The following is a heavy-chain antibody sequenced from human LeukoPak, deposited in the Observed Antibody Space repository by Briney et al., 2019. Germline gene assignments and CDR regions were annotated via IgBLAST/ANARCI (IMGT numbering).Heavy chain of an antibody. CDR1: GFTFSDYY. CDR2: ISSSGSTI. Sequence: GGSLRLSCAASGFTFSDYYMSWIRQAPGNGLEWVSYISSSGSTIYYADSVKGRFTISRDNAKNSLYLQMNSLRAEDTAVYYCARESEWLVEGHFDYWGQGTLVTVSS. V-gene: IGHV3-11*01. CDR3: ARESEWLVEGHFDY. D-gene: IGHD6-19*01. J-gene: IGHJ4*02.